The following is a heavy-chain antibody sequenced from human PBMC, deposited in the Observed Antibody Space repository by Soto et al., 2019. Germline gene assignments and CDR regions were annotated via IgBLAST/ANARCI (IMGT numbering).Heavy chain of an antibody. CDR2: ISSSSSTI. D-gene: IGHD1-7*01. J-gene: IGHJ5*02. Sequence: EVQLVESGGGLVQPGGSLRLSCAASGFTFSSYSMNWVRQAPGKGLEWVSYISSSSSTIYYADSVKGRFTISRDNAKNSLYLQMNSLRDEDTAVYYCARDRLELRSFWFDPWGQGTLVTVSS. CDR3: ARDRLELRSFWFDP. CDR1: GFTFSSYS. V-gene: IGHV3-48*02.